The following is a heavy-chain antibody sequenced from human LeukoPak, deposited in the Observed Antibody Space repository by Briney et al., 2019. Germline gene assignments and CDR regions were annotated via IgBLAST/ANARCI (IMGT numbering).Heavy chain of an antibody. Sequence: ASETLSLTCTVSGYSISSGYYWGWIRQPPGKGLEWIGSIYHSGSTYYNPSLKSRVTISVDTPKNQFSLKLSSVTAADTAVYYCAKEKVTWFGELLSSFGYWGQGTLVTVSS. V-gene: IGHV4-38-2*02. CDR1: GYSISSGYY. CDR2: IYHSGST. CDR3: AKEKVTWFGELLSSFGY. J-gene: IGHJ4*02. D-gene: IGHD3-10*01.